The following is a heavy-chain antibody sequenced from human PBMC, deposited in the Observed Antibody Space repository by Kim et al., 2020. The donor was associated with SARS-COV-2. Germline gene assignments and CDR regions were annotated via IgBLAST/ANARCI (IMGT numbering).Heavy chain of an antibody. CDR2: INHSGST. V-gene: IGHV4-34*01. CDR1: GGSFNDFY. Sequence: SETLSLTCAVYGGSFNDFYWNWIRQSPGKGLEWIGEINHSGSTNYNPSLKSRLTISVDTPRNQFSLKLRSVTVADMAVYYCARGVRGEGYNSPWGQGTLVTVSS. J-gene: IGHJ5*02. CDR3: ARGVRGEGYNSP. D-gene: IGHD1-1*01.